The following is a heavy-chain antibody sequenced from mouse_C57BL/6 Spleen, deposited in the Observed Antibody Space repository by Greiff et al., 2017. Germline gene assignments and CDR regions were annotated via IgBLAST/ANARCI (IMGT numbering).Heavy chain of an antibody. CDR1: GYTFTDYY. CDR3: ARGTTVVGDY. Sequence: VQLQQSGPELVKPGASVKISCKASGYTFTDYYMNWVKQSHGKSLEWIGDINPNNGGTSYNQKFKGKATLTVDKSSSTAYMELRSLTSEDSAVYYCARGTTVVGDYWGQGTTRTVSS. J-gene: IGHJ2*01. CDR2: INPNNGGT. V-gene: IGHV1-26*01. D-gene: IGHD1-1*01.